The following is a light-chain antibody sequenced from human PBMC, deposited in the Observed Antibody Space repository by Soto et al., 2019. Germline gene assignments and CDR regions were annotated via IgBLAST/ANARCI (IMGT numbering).Light chain of an antibody. CDR2: DAS. J-gene: IGKJ5*01. CDR1: QSIRSY. CDR3: QQNYSPPPIT. V-gene: IGKV1-39*01. Sequence: DIQLTQSPSSLPASVGDTVTLTCWASQSIRSYLNWVQQKPGKAPKLLIYDASSLQTGVPSRFSGSGSGTDFTLTISNLQPEDFATYYCQQNYSPPPITFGQGTRLEIK.